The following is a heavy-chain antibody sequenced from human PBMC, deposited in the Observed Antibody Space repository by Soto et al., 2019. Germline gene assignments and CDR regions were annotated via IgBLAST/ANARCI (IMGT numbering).Heavy chain of an antibody. J-gene: IGHJ6*02. CDR2: INPNSGGT. CDR1: GYSFTGYY. D-gene: IGHD6-13*01. Sequence: QLVQSGTEVKKPGASVKVSCKASGYSFTGYYIHWVRQAPRQGLEWLGWINPNSGGTNYAQKFQGWVTMTRDTSISTAYMELSRLRSDDTAVYYCARSAAGPGYGMDVWSQGTTVTVSS. V-gene: IGHV1-2*04. CDR3: ARSAAGPGYGMDV.